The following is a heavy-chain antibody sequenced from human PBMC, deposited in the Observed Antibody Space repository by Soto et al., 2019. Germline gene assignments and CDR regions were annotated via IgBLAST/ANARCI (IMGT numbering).Heavy chain of an antibody. CDR2: TYYGSKWYN. V-gene: IGHV6-1*01. CDR1: GDSVSSDSVA. D-gene: IGHD6-6*01. J-gene: IGHJ5*02. Sequence: SQTLSLTCAISGDSVSSDSVAWNWIRQSPSRGLEWLGRTYYGSKWYNDYAVSVKSRITINSDTSKNQFSLHLNSVTPEEMAVYYCERDQTYNNSSKWFDHWGQGTLVPVSS. CDR3: ERDQTYNNSSKWFDH.